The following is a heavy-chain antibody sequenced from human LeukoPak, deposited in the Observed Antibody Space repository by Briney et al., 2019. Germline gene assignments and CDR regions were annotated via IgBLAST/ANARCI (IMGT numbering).Heavy chain of an antibody. D-gene: IGHD5-18*01. Sequence: GGSLRLSCAASGFTFLTYAMSWVRQAPGKGLDWVSSISGGGGTTYYADSVKGRFTISRDNSKNTPYLQMNSLRAEDTAVYYCARRGDSYGYDYWGQGTLVTVSS. CDR2: ISGGGGTT. J-gene: IGHJ4*02. CDR3: ARRGDSYGYDY. V-gene: IGHV3-23*01. CDR1: GFTFLTYA.